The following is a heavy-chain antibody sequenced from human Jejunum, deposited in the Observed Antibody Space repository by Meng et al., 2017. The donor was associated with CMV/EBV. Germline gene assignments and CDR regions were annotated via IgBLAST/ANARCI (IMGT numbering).Heavy chain of an antibody. J-gene: IGHJ4*02. CDR3: ARGLYGPDY. CDR2: INNDGGNT. CDR1: GFTCSDYW. V-gene: IGHV3-74*01. D-gene: IGHD4-17*01. Sequence: SCAASGFTCSDYWMNWDRQAPGKGLVWVSRINNDGGNTVYADSVKGRFTFSRDNAKNTLYLQMNSLRAEDTAVYYCARGLYGPDYWGQGTLVTVSS.